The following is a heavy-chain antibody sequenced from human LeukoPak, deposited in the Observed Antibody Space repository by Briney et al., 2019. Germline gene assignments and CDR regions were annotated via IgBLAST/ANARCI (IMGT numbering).Heavy chain of an antibody. J-gene: IGHJ4*02. V-gene: IGHV4-59*01. CDR2: IYYSGST. Sequence: SETLSLTCTVSGGSISSYYWSWIRQPPGKGLEWIGYIYYSGSTNYNPSLKSRVTISVDTSKNQFSLKLSSVTAADTAVYYCARYVLRYFDWLSYYFDYWGQGTLVTVSS. CDR1: GGSISSYY. CDR3: ARYVLRYFDWLSYYFDY. D-gene: IGHD3-9*01.